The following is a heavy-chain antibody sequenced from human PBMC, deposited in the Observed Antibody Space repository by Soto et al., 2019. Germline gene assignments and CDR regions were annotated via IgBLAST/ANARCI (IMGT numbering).Heavy chain of an antibody. Sequence: ASVKVSCKASGYTFTSYAIHWVRQAPGQRLEWMGWINAGYGNTKYSQKFQGRVTITRDTSASTAYMELSSLRSEDTAVYYCATLAVAATGGDYWGQGTLVTVSS. J-gene: IGHJ4*02. CDR3: ATLAVAATGGDY. CDR1: GYTFTSYA. D-gene: IGHD6-19*01. CDR2: INAGYGNT. V-gene: IGHV1-3*01.